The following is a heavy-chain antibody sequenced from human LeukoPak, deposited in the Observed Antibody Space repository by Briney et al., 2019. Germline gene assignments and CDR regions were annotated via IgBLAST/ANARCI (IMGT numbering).Heavy chain of an antibody. CDR1: GGSISSYY. J-gene: IGHJ6*02. CDR2: IYTSGST. D-gene: IGHD3-22*01. Sequence: PSETLSLTCTVSGGSISSYYWSWIRQPAGKGVEWIGRIYTSGSTNYNPSLKSRVTMSVDTSKNQFSLKLSSVTAADTAVYYCARDRAYYYDSSGYYYYGLDVWGQGTTVTVSS. V-gene: IGHV4-4*07. CDR3: ARDRAYYYDSSGYYYYGLDV.